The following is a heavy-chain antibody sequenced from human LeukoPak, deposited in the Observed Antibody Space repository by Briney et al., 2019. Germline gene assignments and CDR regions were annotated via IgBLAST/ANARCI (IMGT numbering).Heavy chain of an antibody. CDR2: IWYDGSNK. J-gene: IGHJ4*02. CDR1: GFIFRTYG. Sequence: PGRSLRLSCAASGFIFRTYGRHWVRQAPGKGLEWVAVIWYDGSNKYYADSVKGRFTISRDNSKNTLYLQMNSLRAEDTAVYYCAKDRDTAMEIDYWGQGTLVTVSS. V-gene: IGHV3-33*06. D-gene: IGHD5-18*01. CDR3: AKDRDTAMEIDY.